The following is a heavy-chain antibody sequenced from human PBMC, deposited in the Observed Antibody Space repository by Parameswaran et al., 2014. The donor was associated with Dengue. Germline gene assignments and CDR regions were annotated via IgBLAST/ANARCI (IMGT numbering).Heavy chain of an antibody. J-gene: IGHJ4*02. CDR2: ISYDGSNK. Sequence: VRQAPGKGLEWVAVISYDGSNKYYADSVKGRFTISRDNSKNTLYLQMNSLRAEDTAVYYCARVAYFDYWGQGTLVTVSS. CDR3: ARVAYFDY. V-gene: IGHV3-30-3*01.